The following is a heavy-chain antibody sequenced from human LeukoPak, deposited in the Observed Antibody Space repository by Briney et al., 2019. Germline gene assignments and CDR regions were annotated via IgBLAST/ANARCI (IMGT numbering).Heavy chain of an antibody. Sequence: SETLSLTCTVSGGSVSSSYWSWIRQPAGMRLEWIGRIHSSSSTNYNPSLKSRVTMSLDTSKNQFSLRLSSVTAADTAVYYCAREDGSSWKYYYYMDVWGKGTTVTVSS. CDR2: IHSSSST. CDR3: AREDGSSWKYYYYMDV. D-gene: IGHD6-13*01. CDR1: GGSVSSSY. V-gene: IGHV4-4*07. J-gene: IGHJ6*03.